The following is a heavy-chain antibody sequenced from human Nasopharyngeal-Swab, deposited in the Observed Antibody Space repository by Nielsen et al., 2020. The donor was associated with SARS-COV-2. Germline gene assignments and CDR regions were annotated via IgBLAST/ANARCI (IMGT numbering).Heavy chain of an antibody. D-gene: IGHD2/OR15-2a*01. CDR2: IGTSDDT. J-gene: IGHJ4*02. CDR1: GFNFASFA. V-gene: IGHV3-23*01. Sequence: GGSLRLSCAASGFNFASFAMTWVRQAPGKGLEWVSTIGTSDDTYYTDSVKGRLAISRDNSKNKVYLQMDSLRPDDTALYYCAKTFLIAPRTYDYWGQATLVTVS. CDR3: AKTFLIAPRTYDY.